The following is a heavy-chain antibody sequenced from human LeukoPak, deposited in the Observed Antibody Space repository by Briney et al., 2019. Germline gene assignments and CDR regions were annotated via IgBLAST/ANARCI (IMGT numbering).Heavy chain of an antibody. V-gene: IGHV3-30*04. J-gene: IGHJ4*02. CDR1: GFTFSSYA. CDR2: ISYDGSNK. Sequence: PGGSLRLSCAASGFTFSSYAMHWVRQAPGKGLEWVAVISYDGSNKYYADSVRGRFTISRDNSKNTLYLQMNNLRAEDTAVYYCARDEGSSYYFDYWGQGTLVTVSS. D-gene: IGHD6-6*01. CDR3: ARDEGSSYYFDY.